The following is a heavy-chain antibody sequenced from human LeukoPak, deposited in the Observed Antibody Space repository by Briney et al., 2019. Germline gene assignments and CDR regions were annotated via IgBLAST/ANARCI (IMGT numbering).Heavy chain of an antibody. CDR1: GGSISSYY. CDR3: ARAHRTRAIAARRGYYFDY. Sequence: SETLSLTCTVSGGSISSYYWSWIRQPPGKGLEWIGEINHSGSTNYNPSLKSRVTISVDTSKNQFSLKLSSVTAADTAVYYCARAHRTRAIAARRGYYFDYWGQGTLVTVSS. J-gene: IGHJ4*02. V-gene: IGHV4-34*01. CDR2: INHSGST. D-gene: IGHD6-6*01.